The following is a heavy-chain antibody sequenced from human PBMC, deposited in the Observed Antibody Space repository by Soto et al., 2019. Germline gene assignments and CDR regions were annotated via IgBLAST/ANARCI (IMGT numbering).Heavy chain of an antibody. CDR3: AREESRLWSDAFDI. J-gene: IGHJ3*02. V-gene: IGHV1-69*13. CDR2: IIPIFGTA. D-gene: IGHD5-18*01. Sequence: SVKVSCKASGGTFSSYAIGWVRQAPGQGLEWMGGIIPIFGTANYAQKFQGRVTITADESTSTAYMELSSLRSEDTAVYYCAREESRLWSDAFDIWGQGTMVTVSS. CDR1: GGTFSSYA.